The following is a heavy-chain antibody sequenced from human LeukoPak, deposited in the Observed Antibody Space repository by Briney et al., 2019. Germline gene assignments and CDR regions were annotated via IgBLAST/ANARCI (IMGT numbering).Heavy chain of an antibody. D-gene: IGHD3-22*01. CDR2: MYYSGST. J-gene: IGHJ5*02. Sequence: PAETLSLTCTASGDSMRSYFWSWIRQAPGKGLEWIGYMYYSGSTNYNPSLMSRVNISADKSKNLLFLKLSSVTAAASAVYYCARVSMMSYLTDAFDPWGQGTLVTVSS. V-gene: IGHV4-59*01. CDR3: ARVSMMSYLTDAFDP. CDR1: GDSMRSYF.